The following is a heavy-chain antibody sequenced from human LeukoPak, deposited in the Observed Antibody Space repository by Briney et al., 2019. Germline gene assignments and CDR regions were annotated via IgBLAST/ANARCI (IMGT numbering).Heavy chain of an antibody. CDR2: IYYSGST. J-gene: IGHJ5*02. CDR3: ARHPRAPGWFDP. Sequence: PSETLSLTCTVSGGSISIYYWSWIRQPPGKGLEWIGYIYYSGSTNYSPSLKSRVTISVDTSKNQFSLTLSSVTAADTAVYYCARHPRAPGWFDPWGQGTLVTVSS. CDR1: GGSISIYY. V-gene: IGHV4-59*08.